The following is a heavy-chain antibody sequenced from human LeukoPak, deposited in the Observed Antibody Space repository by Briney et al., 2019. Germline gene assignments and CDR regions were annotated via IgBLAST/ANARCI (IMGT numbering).Heavy chain of an antibody. Sequence: GGSLRLSCAASGFTFSRYSMNWVRQAPGKGLEWVSAISGSGGSTYYADSVKGRFTISRDNSKNTLYLQMNSLRAEDTAVYYCAKVARGSGSYAFDYWGQGTLVTVSS. V-gene: IGHV3-23*01. J-gene: IGHJ4*02. CDR1: GFTFSRYS. CDR2: ISGSGGST. CDR3: AKVARGSGSYAFDY. D-gene: IGHD3-10*01.